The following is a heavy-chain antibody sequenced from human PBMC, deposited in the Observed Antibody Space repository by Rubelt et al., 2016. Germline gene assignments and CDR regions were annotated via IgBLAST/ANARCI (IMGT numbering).Heavy chain of an antibody. D-gene: IGHD2-2*01. CDR3: ARAGRYDNFDL. V-gene: IGHV1-69*08. CDR2: IIPLLDTP. Sequence: QVQLVQSGAAVKKPGSSVRVSCKASGGSFNSEAISWVRQAPGQGHEWMGRIIPLLDTPSYAQKFQGRVTIGADKSTTKAYMYLSSLRSEDTAIYYFARAGRYDNFDLWGQGTLVSVS. J-gene: IGHJ4*02. CDR1: GGSFNSEA.